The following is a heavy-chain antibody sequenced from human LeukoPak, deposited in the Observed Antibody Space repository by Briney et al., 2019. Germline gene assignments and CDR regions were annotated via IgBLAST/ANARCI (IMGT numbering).Heavy chain of an antibody. J-gene: IGHJ4*02. D-gene: IGHD3-22*01. CDR2: ISINNGST. CDR1: GYTFANYG. CDR3: ARDHHYYDSTGYFGY. V-gene: IGHV1-18*01. Sequence: ASVKVSCKASGYTFANYGISWVRQAPGHGLEWMGWISINNGSTKYAQKFQGRVTVTTDTSTSTAYMELRSLTSDDTAVYYCARDHHYYDSTGYFGYWGQGTLVTVSS.